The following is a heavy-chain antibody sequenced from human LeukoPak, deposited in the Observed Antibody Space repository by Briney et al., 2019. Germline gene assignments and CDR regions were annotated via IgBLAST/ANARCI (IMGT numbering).Heavy chain of an antibody. CDR1: GGTFSSYT. Sequence: SVKVSCKASGGTFSSYTISWVRQAPGQGLEWMGRIIPILGIANYAQKFQGRVTIIADKSTSTAYMELSSLRSEDTAVYYCARSDPYSSGWYDYYYYMDVWGKGTTVTVSS. J-gene: IGHJ6*03. CDR3: ARSDPYSSGWYDYYYYMDV. V-gene: IGHV1-69*02. D-gene: IGHD6-19*01. CDR2: IIPILGIA.